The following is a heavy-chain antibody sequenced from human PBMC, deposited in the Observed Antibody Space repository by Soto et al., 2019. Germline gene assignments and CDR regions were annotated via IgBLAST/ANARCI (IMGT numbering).Heavy chain of an antibody. D-gene: IGHD3-22*01. CDR1: GYSFRSYG. Sequence: QVQLVQSGGELRKPGASVKVSCEASGYSFRSYGINWVRQAPGQGLEWMGWINPYNGNRNYAQKFEDRITMTTDTSTNTVYMELRSLRSDDTAVYYCARDRLRGYDSSGFYSWGQGTLVIDSS. CDR2: INPYNGNR. J-gene: IGHJ5*02. V-gene: IGHV1-18*01. CDR3: ARDRLRGYDSSGFYS.